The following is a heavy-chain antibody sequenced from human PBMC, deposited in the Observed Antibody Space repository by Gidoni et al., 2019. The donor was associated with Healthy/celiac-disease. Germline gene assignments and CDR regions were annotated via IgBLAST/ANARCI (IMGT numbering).Heavy chain of an antibody. CDR2: INPSGGST. V-gene: IGHV1-46*01. Sequence: QVQLVQSGAEVKKPGASVKVSCKASGYTFTSYYMHWVRQAPGQGLEWMGIINPSGGSTSYAQKFQGRVTMTRDTSTSTVYMELSSLRSEDTAVYYCARAPKHSSSSFCLDGMDVWGQGTTVTVSS. J-gene: IGHJ6*02. D-gene: IGHD6-6*01. CDR3: ARAPKHSSSSFCLDGMDV. CDR1: GYTFTSYY.